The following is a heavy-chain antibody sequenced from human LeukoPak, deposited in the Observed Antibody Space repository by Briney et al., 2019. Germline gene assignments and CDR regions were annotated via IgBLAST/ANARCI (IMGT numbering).Heavy chain of an antibody. V-gene: IGHV3-7*01. CDR3: ARLGPVGATNY. CDR1: GFTFSSYW. D-gene: IGHD1-26*01. J-gene: IGHJ4*02. Sequence: GGSLRLSCAASGFTFSSYWMSWVRQAPGKGLEWVANIKKDGSEKYYVDSVKGRFTISRDNAKTSLYLQMNSLRAEDTAVYYCARLGPVGATNYWGQGTLVTVSS. CDR2: IKKDGSEK.